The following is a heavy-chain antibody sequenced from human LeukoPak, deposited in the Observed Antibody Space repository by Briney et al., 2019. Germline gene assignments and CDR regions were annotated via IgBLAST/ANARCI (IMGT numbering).Heavy chain of an antibody. D-gene: IGHD6-6*01. J-gene: IGHJ4*02. CDR2: TYYRSKWYN. V-gene: IGHV6-1*01. CDR1: GDSVYSNSAA. Sequence: SQTLSLTCDISGDSVYSNSAAWNWIRQSPSRGLEWLGRTYYRSKWYNDYAVSVKSRITINPDTSKNQFSLQLNSVTPEDTAVYYCATREHHVLRTPGDYWGQGTLVTVSS. CDR3: ATREHHVLRTPGDY.